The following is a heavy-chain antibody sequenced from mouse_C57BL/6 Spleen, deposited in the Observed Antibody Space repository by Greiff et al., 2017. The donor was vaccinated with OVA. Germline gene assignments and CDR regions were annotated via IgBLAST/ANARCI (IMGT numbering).Heavy chain of an antibody. V-gene: IGHV14-3*01. Sequence: VQLQQSVAELVRPGASVKLSCTASGFTIKNTYMHWVKQRPEQGLEWIGRIAPANGNTKYAPQFTGKATFTADTSSNTAYLQLSSLTSEDTAIYYFASDYQVYYEVWGTGTTVSVSS. CDR2: IAPANGNT. J-gene: IGHJ1*03. CDR1: GFTIKNTY. CDR3: ASDYQVYYEV. D-gene: IGHD5-5*01.